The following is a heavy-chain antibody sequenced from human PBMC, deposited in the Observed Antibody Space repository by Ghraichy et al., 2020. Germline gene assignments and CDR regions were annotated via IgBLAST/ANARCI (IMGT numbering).Heavy chain of an antibody. CDR1: GGSLRSQF. D-gene: IGHD5-18*01. CDR3: ARRGRGYSLYYYGLDV. CDR2: ISHTGNS. Sequence: SETLSLICTVSGGSLRSQFWTWVRQPPGKGLEWIGYISHTGNSNYSPSLGGRATISLDTSKNRFSLSLTSVNAEDTAVYYCARRGRGYSLYYYGLDVWGPGTTVTVSS. J-gene: IGHJ6*02. V-gene: IGHV4-59*08.